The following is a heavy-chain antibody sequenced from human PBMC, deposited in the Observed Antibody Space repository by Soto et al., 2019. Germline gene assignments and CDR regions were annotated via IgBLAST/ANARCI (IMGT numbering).Heavy chain of an antibody. CDR2: ISSSSSYI. J-gene: IGHJ6*02. CDR1: GFTFSSYS. CDR3: SRGSLGRVGDDYYGIDV. D-gene: IGHD3-16*01. V-gene: IGHV3-21*01. Sequence: EVQLVESGGGLVKPGGSLRLSCAASGFTFSSYSMNWVRQAPGKGLEWVSSISSSSSYIYYADSVKGRFTISRDNAKNKLYLQMNMLSAEDTAVAYCSRGSLGRVGDDYYGIDVWGQGTTVTVSS.